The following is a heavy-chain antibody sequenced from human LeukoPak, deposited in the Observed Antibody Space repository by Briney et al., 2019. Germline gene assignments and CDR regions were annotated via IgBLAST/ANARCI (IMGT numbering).Heavy chain of an antibody. CDR1: GYTFPSYF. CDR3: ARTAARRFDY. Sequence: ASVKVSCKASGYTFPSYFMHWVRQAPGQGLEWMGIINPTGGSTTYAQKFQGRVTMTRDTSTSTVYMELSSLRSDDTAVYYCARTAARRFDYWGQGTLVTVS. V-gene: IGHV1-46*01. J-gene: IGHJ4*02. CDR2: INPTGGST. D-gene: IGHD6-6*01.